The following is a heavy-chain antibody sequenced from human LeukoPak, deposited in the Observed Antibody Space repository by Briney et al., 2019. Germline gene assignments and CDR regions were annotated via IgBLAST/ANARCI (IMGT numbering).Heavy chain of an antibody. Sequence: SETLSLTCTVSGGSISSYYWSWIRQPPGKGLEWIGYIYYSGSTNYNPSLKSRVTISVDTSKNQFSLKLSSVTAADTVVYYCARMATIQSYYGMDVWGQGTTVTVSS. D-gene: IGHD5-24*01. CDR1: GGSISSYY. CDR2: IYYSGST. CDR3: ARMATIQSYYGMDV. J-gene: IGHJ6*02. V-gene: IGHV4-59*08.